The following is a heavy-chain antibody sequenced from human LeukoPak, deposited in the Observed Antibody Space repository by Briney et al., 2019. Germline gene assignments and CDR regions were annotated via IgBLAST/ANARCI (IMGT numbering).Heavy chain of an antibody. J-gene: IGHJ4*02. Sequence: SETLSLTCAVYGGSFSGYYWSWIRQPPGKGLEWIGEINHSGSTNYNPSLKSRVTISVDTSKNQFSLKLSSVTAADTAVYYCARGSPSYSSGWYKYYFDYWGQGTLVTVSS. CDR3: ARGSPSYSSGWYKYYFDY. CDR2: INHSGST. V-gene: IGHV4-34*01. CDR1: GGSFSGYY. D-gene: IGHD6-19*01.